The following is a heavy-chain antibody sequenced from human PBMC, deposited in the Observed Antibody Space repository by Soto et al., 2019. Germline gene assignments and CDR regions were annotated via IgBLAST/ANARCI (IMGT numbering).Heavy chain of an antibody. CDR3: ARDQMVARGGQNYYGMDV. CDR2: IIPILGIA. D-gene: IGHD2-8*01. J-gene: IGHJ6*02. Sequence: QVQLVQSGAEVKKPGSSVKVSCKASGGTFSTYTISWVRQAPGQGLEWMGRIIPILGIANFAQRFQGRVTITADKATSTASMELSSLRSEDTAVYYCARDQMVARGGQNYYGMDVWGQGTTVTVSS. CDR1: GGTFSTYT. V-gene: IGHV1-69*08.